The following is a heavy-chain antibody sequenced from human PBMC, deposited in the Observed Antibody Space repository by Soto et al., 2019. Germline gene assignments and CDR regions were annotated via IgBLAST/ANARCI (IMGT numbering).Heavy chain of an antibody. CDR2: INPDSGGT. Sequence: ASVKVSCKASGYTFTGYYMHWVRQAPGLGLEWMGWINPDSGGTNYAQKFQGRVTMTRDTSISTAYMELSRLRSDDTAVYYCARETFPGYYYDSSGSYGMDVWGQGTTVTVSS. D-gene: IGHD3-22*01. V-gene: IGHV1-2*02. CDR3: ARETFPGYYYDSSGSYGMDV. CDR1: GYTFTGYY. J-gene: IGHJ6*02.